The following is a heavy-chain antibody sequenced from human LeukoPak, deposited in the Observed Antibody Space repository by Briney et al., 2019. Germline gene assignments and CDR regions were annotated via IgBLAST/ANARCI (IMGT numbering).Heavy chain of an antibody. CDR1: GFTFDDYA. Sequence: PGGSLRLSCAASGFTFDDYAMHWVRQAPGKGLEWVSGISWNSGSIGYADSVKGRFTISRDNAKNSLYLQMNSLSAEDTAVYYCARGAYSFGPDDYWGQGTLVTVSS. CDR2: ISWNSGSI. CDR3: ARGAYSFGPDDY. D-gene: IGHD5-18*01. J-gene: IGHJ4*02. V-gene: IGHV3-9*01.